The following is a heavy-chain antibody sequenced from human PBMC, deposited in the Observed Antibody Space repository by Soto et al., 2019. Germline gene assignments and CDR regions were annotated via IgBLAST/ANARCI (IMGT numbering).Heavy chain of an antibody. CDR2: IWYDGSNK. CDR3: ARESYYDFWSGWGSPDY. J-gene: IGHJ4*02. CDR1: GFTFSSYG. Sequence: GGSLRLSCAASGFTFSSYGMHWVRQAPGKGLEWVAVIWYDGSNKYYADSVKGRFTISRDNSKNTLYLQMNSLRAEDTAVYYCARESYYDFWSGWGSPDYWGQGTLVTVSS. V-gene: IGHV3-33*01. D-gene: IGHD3-3*01.